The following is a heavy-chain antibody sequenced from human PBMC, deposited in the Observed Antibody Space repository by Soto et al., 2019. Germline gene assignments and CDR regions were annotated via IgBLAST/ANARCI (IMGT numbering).Heavy chain of an antibody. CDR2: IIPIFGTA. V-gene: IGHV1-69*01. CDR1: GGPFSSYA. J-gene: IGHJ6*02. CDR3: ARDPGVVVAAPLGGGGMDV. D-gene: IGHD2-15*01. Sequence: QVQLVQSGAEVKKPGSSVKVSCKASGGPFSSYAISWVRQAPGQGLEWMGGIIPIFGTANYAQKFQGRVTITADESTSTAYMELSSLRSEDTAVYYCARDPGVVVAAPLGGGGMDVLGQGTTVTVSS.